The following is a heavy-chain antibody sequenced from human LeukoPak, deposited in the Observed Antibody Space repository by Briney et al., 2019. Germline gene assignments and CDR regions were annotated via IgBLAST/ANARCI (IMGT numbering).Heavy chain of an antibody. CDR3: ARVYYDILTGLVTPELLIDY. D-gene: IGHD3-9*01. CDR1: GYTFTSYA. Sequence: LEASVKVSCKASGYTFTSYAMNWVRQAPGQGLEWMGWINTNTGNPTYAQGFTGRFVFSLDTSVSTAYLQISSLKAEDTAVYYCARVYYDILTGLVTPELLIDYWGQGTLVTVSS. V-gene: IGHV7-4-1*02. J-gene: IGHJ4*02. CDR2: INTNTGNP.